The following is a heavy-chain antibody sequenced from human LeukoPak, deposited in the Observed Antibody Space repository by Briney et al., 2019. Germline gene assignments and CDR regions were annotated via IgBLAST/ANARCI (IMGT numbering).Heavy chain of an antibody. Sequence: SETLSLTCTVSGGSISSYYWSWIRQPPGKGLEWIGYIYYSGSTNYNPSLKGRVTISVDTSKNQFSLKLSSVTAADTAVYYCARESVDRYSYGINWFDPWGQGTLVTVSS. CDR3: ARESVDRYSYGINWFDP. D-gene: IGHD5-18*01. CDR2: IYYSGST. J-gene: IGHJ5*02. V-gene: IGHV4-59*12. CDR1: GGSISSYY.